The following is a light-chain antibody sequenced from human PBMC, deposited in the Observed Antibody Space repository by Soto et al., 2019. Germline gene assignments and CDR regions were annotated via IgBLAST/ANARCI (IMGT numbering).Light chain of an antibody. CDR2: SNN. CDR1: SSNIGSNT. J-gene: IGLJ3*02. Sequence: QLVLTQPPSASGTPGQRVTISCSGSSSNIGSNTIHWYQQLPGTAPKLLIDSNNRRPSGVPDRFSGSMSGTSASLAISGLQSEDEADYYCAAWDDSLNGPVFGGGTQLTVL. CDR3: AAWDDSLNGPV. V-gene: IGLV1-44*01.